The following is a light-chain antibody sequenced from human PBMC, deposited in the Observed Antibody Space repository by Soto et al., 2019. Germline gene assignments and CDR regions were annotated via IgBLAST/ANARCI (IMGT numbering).Light chain of an antibody. V-gene: IGKV3-15*01. J-gene: IGKJ4*01. Sequence: EIVMTQSPATLSVSPGERATLSCWASQSVSSNLAWYQQKAGQAPRLLIYAASTRATGIPARFSGSGSGTEFTLTISSLQSEDFAVYYCQQYNNWPPLTFGGGTKVDIK. CDR2: AAS. CDR3: QQYNNWPPLT. CDR1: QSVSSN.